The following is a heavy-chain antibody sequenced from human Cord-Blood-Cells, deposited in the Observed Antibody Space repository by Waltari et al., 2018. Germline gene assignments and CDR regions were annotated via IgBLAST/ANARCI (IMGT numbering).Heavy chain of an antibody. J-gene: IGHJ5*02. D-gene: IGHD3-3*01. V-gene: IGHV4-39*01. CDR2: IYYSGST. Sequence: QLQLQESGPGLVKPSETLSLTCTVSGGSTSSSSYNWGWIRQPPGKGLGWLGSIYYSGSTYYNPSLKSRVTISVDTSKNQFSLKLSSVTAADTAVYYCARGRIFGVVIEGWFDPWGQGTLVTVSS. CDR3: ARGRIFGVVIEGWFDP. CDR1: GGSTSSSSYN.